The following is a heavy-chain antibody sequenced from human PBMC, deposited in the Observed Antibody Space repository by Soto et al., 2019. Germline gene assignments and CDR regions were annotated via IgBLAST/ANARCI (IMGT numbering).Heavy chain of an antibody. J-gene: IGHJ4*02. Sequence: GGSLRLSCAASGVPFSTYAMSWVRQAPGKGLEWVSDISSSGNNIYYADSVKGRFTISRDNAKNSLYLQMNSLRAEDTAAYYCARAQPPYYDFWSGPSYYFDYWGQGTLVTSPQ. CDR3: ARAQPPYYDFWSGPSYYFDY. CDR2: ISSSGNNI. D-gene: IGHD3-3*01. V-gene: IGHV3-48*01. CDR1: GVPFSTYA.